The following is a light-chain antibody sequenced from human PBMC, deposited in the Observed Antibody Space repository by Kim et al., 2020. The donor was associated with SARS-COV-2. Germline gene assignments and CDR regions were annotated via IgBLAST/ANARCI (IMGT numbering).Light chain of an antibody. Sequence: GPRVTISFSGSSPNIGSNYVYWYQQLPGTAPKLLIYRNNQRPSGVPDRFSGSKSGTSASLAISGLRSEDEADYYCAAWDDSLSGPVFGGGTQLTVL. CDR1: SPNIGSNY. CDR2: RNN. CDR3: AAWDDSLSGPV. J-gene: IGLJ2*01. V-gene: IGLV1-47*01.